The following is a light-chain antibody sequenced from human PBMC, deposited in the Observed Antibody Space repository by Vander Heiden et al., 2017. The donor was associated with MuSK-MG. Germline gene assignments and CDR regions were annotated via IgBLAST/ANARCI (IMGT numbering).Light chain of an antibody. J-gene: IGKJ1*01. CDR1: QSVSSY. CDR3: QQRSNWPRT. CDR2: DAS. Sequence: ELVLPHPPAPLSLSTGDRVTLTCRASQSVSSYLAWYQQKPGQAPRLLIYDASNMATGIPARFSGSGSGTDFTLTISSLEPEDFAVYYCQQRSNWPRTFGQGTKVEIK. V-gene: IGKV3-11*01.